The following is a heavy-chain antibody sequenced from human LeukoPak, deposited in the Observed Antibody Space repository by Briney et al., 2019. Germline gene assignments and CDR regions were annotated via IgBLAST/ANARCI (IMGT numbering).Heavy chain of an antibody. D-gene: IGHD1-26*01. CDR1: GGSISSYY. CDR3: AKDQGNSGNYFDY. CDR2: IYYSGST. Sequence: SETLSLTCTVSGGSISSYYWSWIRQPPGKGLEWIGYIYYSGSTNYNPSLKSRVTISVDTSKNQFSLKLSSVTAADTAVYYCAKDQGNSGNYFDYWGQGTLVTVSS. V-gene: IGHV4-59*01. J-gene: IGHJ4*02.